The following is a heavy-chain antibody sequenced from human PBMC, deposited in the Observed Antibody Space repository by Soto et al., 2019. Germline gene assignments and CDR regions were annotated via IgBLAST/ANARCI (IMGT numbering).Heavy chain of an antibody. V-gene: IGHV1-18*04. CDR2: ISGKTAKT. Sequence: QVQLVQSGAEVKKPGASVKVSCKASGYTFTIYGISWVRQAPGQGLEWMGWISGKTAKTNYAQNLQGRVTITTDTYTSPAYMELRSLRSDDTAVYYCARVPREIILVGMDVWGQGTTVTVSS. D-gene: IGHD2-2*01. CDR1: GYTFTIYG. J-gene: IGHJ6*02. CDR3: ARVPREIILVGMDV.